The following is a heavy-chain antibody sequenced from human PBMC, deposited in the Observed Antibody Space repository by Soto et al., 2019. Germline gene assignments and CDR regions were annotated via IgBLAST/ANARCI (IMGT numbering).Heavy chain of an antibody. J-gene: IGHJ4*02. CDR3: ARGRVTIFGVVITDFDY. V-gene: IGHV4-31*03. CDR2: IYASGST. CDR1: GDSISSGXXX. Sequence: QVQLQESGPGLVKPSQTLSLTCTVSGDSISSGXXXWSWIRQHPGKGLEWIGYIYASGSTFYNPSLKSRITMSVDRSKNQFSLKLTSVTAADTAVYFCARGRVTIFGVVITDFDYWGQGTLVTVSS. D-gene: IGHD3-3*01.